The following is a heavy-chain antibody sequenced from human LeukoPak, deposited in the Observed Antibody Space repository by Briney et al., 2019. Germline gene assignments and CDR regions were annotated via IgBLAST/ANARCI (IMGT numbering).Heavy chain of an antibody. CDR2: INPNSGGT. D-gene: IGHD3-22*01. J-gene: IGHJ4*02. V-gene: IGHV1-2*02. CDR3: ARDLKVYYYDSSGLTRTTDPTFDY. Sequence: ASVKVSCKASGYTFTGYYMHWVRQAPGPGLEWMGWINPNSGGTNYAQKFQGRVTMTRDTAISTAYMELSRLRSDDTAVYYCARDLKVYYYDSSGLTRTTDPTFDYWGQGTLVTVSS. CDR1: GYTFTGYY.